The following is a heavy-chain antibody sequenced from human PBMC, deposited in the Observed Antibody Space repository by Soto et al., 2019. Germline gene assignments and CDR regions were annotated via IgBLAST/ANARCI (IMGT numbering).Heavy chain of an antibody. Sequence: QVQLVESGGGVVQPGRSLRLSCAASGFTFSSYAMHWVRQAPGKGLEWVAVISYDGSNKYYADSVKGRFTISRDNSKNTLYLQMNRLRAEDTAVYYCARETYSSSWYGSPSWFDPWGQGTLVTVSS. D-gene: IGHD6-13*01. CDR2: ISYDGSNK. V-gene: IGHV3-30-3*01. CDR1: GFTFSSYA. J-gene: IGHJ5*02. CDR3: ARETYSSSWYGSPSWFDP.